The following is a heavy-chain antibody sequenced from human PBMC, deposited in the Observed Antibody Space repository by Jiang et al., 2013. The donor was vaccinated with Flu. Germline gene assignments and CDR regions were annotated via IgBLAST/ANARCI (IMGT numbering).Heavy chain of an antibody. D-gene: IGHD3-10*01. V-gene: IGHV2-70*11. J-gene: IGHJ4*02. CDR1: GFSLSTSGMC. Sequence: KPTQTLTLTCTFSGFSLSTSGMCVSWIRQPPGKALEWLARIDWDDDKYYSTSLKTRLTISKDTSKNQVVLTMTNMDSVDTATYYCARMTGTMVRGLIKAKAYDYWGQGTLVTVSS. CDR3: ARMTGTMVRGLIKAKAYDY. CDR2: IDWDDDK.